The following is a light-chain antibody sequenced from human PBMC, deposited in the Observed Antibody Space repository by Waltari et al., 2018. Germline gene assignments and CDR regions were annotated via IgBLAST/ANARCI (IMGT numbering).Light chain of an antibody. V-gene: IGKV3-20*01. CDR1: QSISKY. CDR2: HAS. CDR3: QHYESLPVT. J-gene: IGKJ1*01. Sequence: EIVLTQSPGTLSLSSGARATLSCRTSQSISKYLAWYQQKPGQAPRLLIYHASSRATGIPDRFSGSGSGTGFSLTISRLEPEDFAVYYCQHYESLPVTFGQGTKVEIK.